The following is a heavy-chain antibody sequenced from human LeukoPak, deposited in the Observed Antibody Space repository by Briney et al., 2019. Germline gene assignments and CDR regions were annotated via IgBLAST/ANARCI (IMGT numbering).Heavy chain of an antibody. J-gene: IGHJ4*02. D-gene: IGHD1-14*01. V-gene: IGHV1-18*01. CDR1: GYTLTSYG. Sequence: EASVKDSCKASGYTLTSYGISWVRPAPGQGLEWMGWISAYNGNTNYAQKLQGRVTMTTDTSTSTPYMELRSLRSDDTAVYYCARVNPREYYFDYWGQGTLVTVSS. CDR2: ISAYNGNT. CDR3: ARVNPREYYFDY.